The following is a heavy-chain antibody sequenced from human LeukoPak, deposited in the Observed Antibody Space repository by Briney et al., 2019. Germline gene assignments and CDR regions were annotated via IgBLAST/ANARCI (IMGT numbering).Heavy chain of an antibody. V-gene: IGHV7-4-1*02. CDR1: GYTFTSYG. D-gene: IGHD2-2*01. J-gene: IGHJ4*02. CDR2: INTNTGNP. CDR3: ARDKYQLPYEIDY. Sequence: ASVKVSRKASGYTFTSYGVNWVRQAPRQGLEWMGWINTNTGNPTYAQGFTGRFVFSLDTSVSTAFLEISSLKAEDTAVYYCARDKYQLPYEIDYWGQGTLVTVSS.